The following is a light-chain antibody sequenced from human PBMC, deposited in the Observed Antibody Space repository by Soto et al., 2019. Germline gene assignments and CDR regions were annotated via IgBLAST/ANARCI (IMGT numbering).Light chain of an antibody. Sequence: EIVMTQSPANLSVSPGERATLSCRASQSVSSNLAWYQQKPGQGPRLLIYGASTRATSIPARFSGSGSGTEFTLTINSLQSKDFAVYYCQQKNKWPPYTFGQGTKLEIK. CDR3: QQKNKWPPYT. CDR1: QSVSSN. CDR2: GAS. J-gene: IGKJ2*01. V-gene: IGKV3-15*01.